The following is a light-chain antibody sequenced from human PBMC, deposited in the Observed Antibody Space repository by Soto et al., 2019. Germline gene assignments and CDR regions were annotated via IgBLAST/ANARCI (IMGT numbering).Light chain of an antibody. CDR2: DAS. CDR3: QQRSNWPPT. V-gene: IGKV3-11*01. CDR1: QSVRSN. J-gene: IGKJ4*01. Sequence: TALTQSPGTLSLSPGEGATLSCRASQSVRSNLAWYQQKPGQPPRLLIYDASTRATRIPSRFSGSGSGTDLTLTISSLEPEDFAVYYCQQRSNWPPTFGGGTKVDIK.